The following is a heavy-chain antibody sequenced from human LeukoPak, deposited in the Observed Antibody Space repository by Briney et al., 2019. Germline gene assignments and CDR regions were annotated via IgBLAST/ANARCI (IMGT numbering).Heavy chain of an antibody. Sequence: PGGSLRLSCAASGFTFSSYSMNWVRQAPGRGLVLESVIYSGGNTYYADSVKGRFTISRDNSKNKLYLQLNSLRAEDTAVYYCARDRTGLRMDVWGQGATVTVSS. CDR3: ARDRTGLRMDV. CDR1: GFTFSSYS. J-gene: IGHJ6*02. V-gene: IGHV3-66*02. CDR2: IYSGGNT.